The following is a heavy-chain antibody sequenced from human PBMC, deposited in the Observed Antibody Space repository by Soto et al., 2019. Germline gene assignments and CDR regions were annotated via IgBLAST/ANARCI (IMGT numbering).Heavy chain of an antibody. J-gene: IGHJ6*03. V-gene: IGHV3-7*01. CDR1: GFTFISYW. CDR3: ASRGYSYGHYFYYYYYYMDV. CDR2: IKQDGSEK. D-gene: IGHD5-18*01. Sequence: GGSLRLSCAASGFTFISYWMSWVLQAPWKGLEWVANIKQDGSEKYYVDSVKGRFTISRDNAKNSLYLQMNSLRAEDTAVYYCASRGYSYGHYFYYYYYYMDVWGKGTTVTVCS.